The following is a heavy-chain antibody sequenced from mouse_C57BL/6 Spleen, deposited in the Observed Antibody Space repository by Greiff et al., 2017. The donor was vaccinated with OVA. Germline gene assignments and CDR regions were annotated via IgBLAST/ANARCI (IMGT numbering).Heavy chain of an antibody. D-gene: IGHD2-12*01. CDR3: ARLGYRYYYAMDY. Sequence: VKLMESGPELVKPGASVKISCKASGYAFSSYWMNWVKQRPGKGLEWIGRIYPGDGDTNYNGKFKGKATLTADKSSSTAYMQLSSLTSEDSAVYFCARLGYRYYYAMDYWGQGTSVTVSS. J-gene: IGHJ4*01. CDR1: GYAFSSYW. V-gene: IGHV1-82*01. CDR2: IYPGDGDT.